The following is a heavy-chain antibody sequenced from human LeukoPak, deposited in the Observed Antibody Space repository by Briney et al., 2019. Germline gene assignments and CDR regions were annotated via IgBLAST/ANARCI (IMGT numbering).Heavy chain of an antibody. Sequence: SGPTLVKPTQTLTLTCTFSGFSLSTSGVGVGWIRQPPGKALEWLALIYWNDDKRYSPSLKSRLTITKDTSKNQVVLTMTNMDPVDTATYYCAPSVWEAGFGELHDYWGQGTLVTVSS. CDR1: GFSLSTSGVG. J-gene: IGHJ4*02. CDR2: IYWNDDK. V-gene: IGHV2-5*01. CDR3: APSVWEAGFGELHDY. D-gene: IGHD3-10*01.